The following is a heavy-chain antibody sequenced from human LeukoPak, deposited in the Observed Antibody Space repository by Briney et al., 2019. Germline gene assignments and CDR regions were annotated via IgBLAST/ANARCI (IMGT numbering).Heavy chain of an antibody. D-gene: IGHD6-19*01. Sequence: GGSLRLSCAASGFPFNNYAMNWVRQVPGKGLEWVSSITGSGDSTYYAGSVQGRFTITRDNSKNTLYLQMNSLRAEDTAVYYCARRGFRYSSGLLGPVYYFDYWGQGTLVTVSS. V-gene: IGHV3-23*01. J-gene: IGHJ4*02. CDR2: ITGSGDST. CDR3: ARRGFRYSSGLLGPVYYFDY. CDR1: GFPFNNYA.